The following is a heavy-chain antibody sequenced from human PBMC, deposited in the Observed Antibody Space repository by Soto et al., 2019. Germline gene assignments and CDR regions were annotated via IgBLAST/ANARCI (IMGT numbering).Heavy chain of an antibody. CDR3: ARDGERDGSYDDGYYYYGMDG. V-gene: IGHV1-18*01. CDR2: ISAYNGNT. J-gene: IGHJ6*02. CDR1: CYTITSYG. Sequence: APVEVSCEASCYTITSYGISWVRQAPSQGLEWMGCISAYNGNTNYAQKLQGRVTMTTDTSTSTAYMELRSLRSDDTAVYYCARDGERDGSYDDGYYYYGMDGWGLGTTVTVSS. D-gene: IGHD1-26*01.